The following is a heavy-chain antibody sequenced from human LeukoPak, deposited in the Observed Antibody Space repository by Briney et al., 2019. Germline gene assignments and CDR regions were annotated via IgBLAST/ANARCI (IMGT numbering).Heavy chain of an antibody. Sequence: GGSLRLSCAASGFTFSSHGMHWVRQVPGKGLEWVATIWFDGSNKYYADSVKGRFTISRDNSKNTLYLQMNSLRAEDTAVYYCARILGSYSDYWGQGTLVTVSS. CDR1: GFTFSSHG. D-gene: IGHD3-16*01. V-gene: IGHV3-33*01. CDR2: IWFDGSNK. J-gene: IGHJ4*02. CDR3: ARILGSYSDY.